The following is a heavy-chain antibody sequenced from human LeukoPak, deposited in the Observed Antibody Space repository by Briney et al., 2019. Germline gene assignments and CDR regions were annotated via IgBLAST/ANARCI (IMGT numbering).Heavy chain of an antibody. J-gene: IGHJ4*02. Sequence: RGSLRLSCAASGFTFSTNYMSWVRQAPGQGLEWVSVIYSGGSPYYADSVKGRFTISTDNSKNTLYLQMNSLIGEDTAVYYCARDLNYYDSSGYGHWGQGTLVTVSS. CDR2: IYSGGSP. CDR3: ARDLNYYDSSGYGH. CDR1: GFTFSTNY. V-gene: IGHV3-53*01. D-gene: IGHD3-22*01.